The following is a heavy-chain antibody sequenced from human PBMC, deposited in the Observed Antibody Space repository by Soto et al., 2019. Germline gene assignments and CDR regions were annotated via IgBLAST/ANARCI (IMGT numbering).Heavy chain of an antibody. CDR2: MNPSSGNT. D-gene: IGHD6-19*01. CDR1: GYTFTSYD. J-gene: IGHJ4*02. V-gene: IGHV1-8*01. Sequence: QVQLVQSGAEVKKPGASVKVSGKASGYTFTSYDINWVRQATGQGVEWMGWMNPSSGNTGYAQKFQGRVTMTRNTSISTAYMELSSLRSEDTAVYYCARERSSGWYVDYWGQGTLVTVSS. CDR3: ARERSSGWYVDY.